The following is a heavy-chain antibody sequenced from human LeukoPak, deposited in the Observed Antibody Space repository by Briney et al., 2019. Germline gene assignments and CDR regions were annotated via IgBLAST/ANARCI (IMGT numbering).Heavy chain of an antibody. J-gene: IGHJ4*02. CDR2: IWYDGSNK. Sequence: GGSLRLSCAASGFTFSSYGMHWVRQAPGKGLEWVAVIWYDGSNKYYADSVKGRFTISRDNSKNTLYLQMNSLRAEDTAVYYCARAQRTQVYSIGVVDYWGQGTLVTVSS. CDR3: ARAQRTQVYSIGVVDY. CDR1: GFTFSSYG. D-gene: IGHD5-18*01. V-gene: IGHV3-33*08.